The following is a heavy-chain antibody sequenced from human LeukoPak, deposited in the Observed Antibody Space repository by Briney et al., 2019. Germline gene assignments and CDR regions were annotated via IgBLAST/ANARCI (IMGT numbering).Heavy chain of an antibody. J-gene: IGHJ4*02. CDR2: ISYDGSTK. D-gene: IGHD5-12*01. CDR1: GFTFSSYG. Sequence: GRSLRLSCAASGFTFSSYGMHWVRQAPGKGLEWVAVISYDGSTKYYADSVKGRFTISRDNSKNTLYLQMNSLRAEDTAVYYCAKDATVATISNDFDYWGQGTLVTVSS. CDR3: AKDATVATISNDFDY. V-gene: IGHV3-30*18.